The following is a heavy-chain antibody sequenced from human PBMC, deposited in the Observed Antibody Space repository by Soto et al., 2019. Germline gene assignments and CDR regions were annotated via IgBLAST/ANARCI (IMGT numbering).Heavy chain of an antibody. D-gene: IGHD3-16*01. Sequence: EVQLLESGGGLVQPGGSLRLSCADSGFTLSSYAMSWVRQAPGKGLEWVSAISGSGGSTYYADSVKGRFTISRDNSKNTLYLQMNSLRAEDTAVYYCAKHTMITCGGVIDYWGQGTLVPVSS. J-gene: IGHJ4*02. V-gene: IGHV3-23*01. CDR3: AKHTMITCGGVIDY. CDR1: GFTLSSYA. CDR2: ISGSGGST.